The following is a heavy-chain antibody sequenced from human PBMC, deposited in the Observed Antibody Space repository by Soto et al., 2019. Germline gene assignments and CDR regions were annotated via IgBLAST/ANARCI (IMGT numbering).Heavy chain of an antibody. D-gene: IGHD2-2*01. V-gene: IGHV3-53*01. CDR1: GFTVSNNY. J-gene: IGHJ4*02. CDR2: IYSGGYT. Sequence: EVQLVESGGGLIQPGGSLRLSCAVSGFTVSNNYMSWVRQAPGKGLEGVSVIYSGGYTAYGDSVKGRFTISRDNSKNTLYFQRNGRGPEDTAVFSWAAQPGGGGYWGQGTLVTVSS. CDR3: AAQPGGGGY.